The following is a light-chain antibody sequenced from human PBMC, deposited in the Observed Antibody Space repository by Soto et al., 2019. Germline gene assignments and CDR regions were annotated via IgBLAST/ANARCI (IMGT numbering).Light chain of an antibody. CDR3: SSYTTSNTRQVV. V-gene: IGLV2-14*03. CDR1: SSEIGGYNY. CDR2: DVS. Sequence: QSSLTQPASVSWSPGQSINISCTGTSSEIGGYNYVSWYQHHPGKAPKLIIYDVSNRPSGVSNPFSGSKSGNTASLTISGLQPEDEADYYCSSYTTSNTRQVVFGTGTKVTVL. J-gene: IGLJ1*01.